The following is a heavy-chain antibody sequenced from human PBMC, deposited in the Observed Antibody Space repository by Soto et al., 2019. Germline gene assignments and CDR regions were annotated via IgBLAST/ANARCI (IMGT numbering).Heavy chain of an antibody. CDR2: ISGSGGST. J-gene: IGHJ4*02. V-gene: IGHV3-23*01. Sequence: YLRLSCAASGFTFSSYALSWVRQAPGKGLEWVSAISGSGGSTYYADSVKGRFTISRDNSKNTLYLQMNSLRAEDTAVYYCAKVPTRSFFDYWGQGILVTVSS. CDR1: GFTFSSYA. CDR3: AKVPTRSFFDY.